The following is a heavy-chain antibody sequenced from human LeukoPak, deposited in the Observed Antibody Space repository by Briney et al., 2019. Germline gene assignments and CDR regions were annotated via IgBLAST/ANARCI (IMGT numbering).Heavy chain of an antibody. D-gene: IGHD4-11*01. Sequence: GGSLRLSCAASGFTFSIYWMHWVRQAPGKGLVWVSHISRDGIIITYADSVKGRFTVSRDNAKNTLYLQMNSLRAEDTAVYYCARSPDDYSNVAYWGQGTLVTVSS. CDR3: ARSPDDYSNVAY. V-gene: IGHV3-74*01. J-gene: IGHJ4*02. CDR2: ISRDGIII. CDR1: GFTFSIYW.